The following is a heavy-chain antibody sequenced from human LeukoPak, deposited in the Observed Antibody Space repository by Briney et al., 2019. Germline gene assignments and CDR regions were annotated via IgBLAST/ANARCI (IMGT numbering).Heavy chain of an antibody. D-gene: IGHD3-10*01. J-gene: IGHJ4*02. V-gene: IGHV3-23*01. Sequence: PGGSLRLSCAASGFTFSSYAMSWVRQAPGKGLEWVSAISGSGGSTYYADSVKGRFTISRDNSKNTLYLQMNSLRAEDTVVYYCAKDPNYYGSGRRGNYFDYWGQGTLVTVSS. CDR2: ISGSGGST. CDR3: AKDPNYYGSGRRGNYFDY. CDR1: GFTFSSYA.